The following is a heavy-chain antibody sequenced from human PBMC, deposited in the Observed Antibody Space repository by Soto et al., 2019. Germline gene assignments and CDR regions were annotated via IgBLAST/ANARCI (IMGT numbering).Heavy chain of an antibody. J-gene: IGHJ5*02. CDR1: GGSISSSSYY. Sequence: SETLSLTCTVSGGSISSSSYYWGWIRQPPGKGLEWIGSIYYSGSTYYNPSLKRGVTISVDTSKNQFSLKLSSVTAADTAVYYCVSDAFHGSETYRNWFDPWGQGTLVTVSS. CDR3: VSDAFHGSETYRNWFDP. V-gene: IGHV4-39*07. CDR2: IYYSGST. D-gene: IGHD3-10*01.